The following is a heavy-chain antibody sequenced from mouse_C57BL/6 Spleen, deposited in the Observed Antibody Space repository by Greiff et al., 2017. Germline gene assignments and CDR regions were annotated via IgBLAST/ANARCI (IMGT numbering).Heavy chain of an antibody. D-gene: IGHD1-1*01. V-gene: IGHV1-64*01. Sequence: QVHVKQSGAELVKPGASVKLSCKASGYTFTSYWMHWVKQRPGQGLEWIGMIHPNSGSTNYNEKFKSKATLTVDKSSSTAYMQLSSLTSEDSAVYYCARGGNYYGSSSLYFDYWGQGTTLTVSS. CDR3: ARGGNYYGSSSLYFDY. CDR2: IHPNSGST. CDR1: GYTFTSYW. J-gene: IGHJ2*01.